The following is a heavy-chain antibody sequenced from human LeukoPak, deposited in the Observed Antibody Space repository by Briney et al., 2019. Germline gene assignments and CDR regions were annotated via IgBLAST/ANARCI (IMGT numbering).Heavy chain of an antibody. CDR1: GFTFSSYA. D-gene: IGHD6-13*01. V-gene: IGHV3-23*01. CDR3: AKGKQQLVRVPFDY. J-gene: IGHJ4*02. Sequence: GGFLRLSCAASGFTFSSYAMTWVRQAPGKGLEWVSAISGSGGSTYYAASVKGRFTISRDNSKNTLYLQMNSLRAEDTAVYYCAKGKQQLVRVPFDYWGQGTLVTVSS. CDR2: ISGSGGST.